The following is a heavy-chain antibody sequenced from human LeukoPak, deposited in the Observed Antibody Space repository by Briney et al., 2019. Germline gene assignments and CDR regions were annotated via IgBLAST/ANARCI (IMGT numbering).Heavy chain of an antibody. V-gene: IGHV3-15*01. Sequence: PGGSLRLSCAASGFTSSNAWMSWVRQAPGKGLEWVGRIKTKTDGETTDYAAPVKGRFTISRDDSKSTLYLQMNSLRTEDTAVYYCTTTRNYDSSGYKAWGQGTLVTVSS. CDR3: TTTRNYDSSGYKA. CDR1: GFTSSNAW. CDR2: IKTKTDGETT. J-gene: IGHJ5*02. D-gene: IGHD3-22*01.